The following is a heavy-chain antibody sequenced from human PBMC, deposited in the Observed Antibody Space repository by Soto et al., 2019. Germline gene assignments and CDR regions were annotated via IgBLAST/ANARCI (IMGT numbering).Heavy chain of an antibody. J-gene: IGHJ4*02. D-gene: IGHD1-26*01. CDR2: IWYDGSNK. Sequence: PGGSLRLSCAASGFTFSSYGMHWVRQAPGKRLEWVAVIWYDGSNKYYADSVKGRFTISRDNSKNTLYLHMNSLRAEDTAVYYCARDLVGATTGTIDYWGQGTLVTVSS. CDR1: GFTFSSYG. CDR3: ARDLVGATTGTIDY. V-gene: IGHV3-33*01.